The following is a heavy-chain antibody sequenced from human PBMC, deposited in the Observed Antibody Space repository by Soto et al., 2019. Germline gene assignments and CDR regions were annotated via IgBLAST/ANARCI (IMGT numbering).Heavy chain of an antibody. CDR2: IHYSGSSDYT. Sequence: SETLSLTCTVSGGSMSSDDYYWSWIRQPPGKGLEWIGFIHYSGSSDYTSYNPSLQSRVTISGDTSKNQFSLNLSSVTAADTAVYFCARRPNYNFRSSYPFDSWGQGTLVTVSS. CDR3: ARRPNYNFRSSYPFDS. V-gene: IGHV4-30-4*01. J-gene: IGHJ5*01. CDR1: GGSMSSDDYY. D-gene: IGHD3-3*01.